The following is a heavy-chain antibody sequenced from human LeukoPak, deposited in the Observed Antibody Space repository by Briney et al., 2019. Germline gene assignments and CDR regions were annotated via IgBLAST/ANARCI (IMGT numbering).Heavy chain of an antibody. CDR3: ASGSRPGYYYYYMDV. V-gene: IGHV4-34*01. CDR1: GGSFSGYY. J-gene: IGHJ6*03. D-gene: IGHD6-6*01. CDR2: INHSGST. Sequence: SETLSLTCAVYGGSFSGYYWSWIRQPPGKGLEWIGEINHSGSTNYNPSRKSRVTISVDTSKNQFSLKLSSVTAADTAVYYCASGSRPGYYYYYMDVWAKGPRSPSP.